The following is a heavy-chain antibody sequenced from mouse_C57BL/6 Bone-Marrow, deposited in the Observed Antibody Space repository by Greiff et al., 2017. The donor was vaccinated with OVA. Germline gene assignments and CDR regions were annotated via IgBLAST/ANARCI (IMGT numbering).Heavy chain of an antibody. Sequence: QVQLQQSGAELARPGASVKLSCKASGYTFTSYGMSWVKQSTEQGLEWIGGIYPRSGNTYYNEKFKGKATLTADKSSSTAYMELRRLTSEDSAVYFCDRPITTVVAYYFDYWGQGTTLTVSS. CDR1: GYTFTSYG. CDR2: IYPRSGNT. D-gene: IGHD1-1*01. V-gene: IGHV1-81*01. CDR3: DRPITTVVAYYFDY. J-gene: IGHJ2*01.